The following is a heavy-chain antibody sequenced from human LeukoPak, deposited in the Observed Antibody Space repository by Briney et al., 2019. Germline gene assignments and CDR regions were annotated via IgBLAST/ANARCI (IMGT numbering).Heavy chain of an antibody. J-gene: IGHJ6*02. D-gene: IGHD5-12*01. CDR1: GGSISSSSYY. CDR3: ARDRRLRSPHYYYYGMDV. V-gene: IGHV4-39*07. Sequence: SETLSLTCTVSGGSISSSSYYWGWIRQPPGKGLEWIGSIYYSGSTYYNPSLKSRVTISVDTSKNQFSLKLSSVTAADTAVYYCARDRRLRSPHYYYYGMDVWGQGTTATVSS. CDR2: IYYSGST.